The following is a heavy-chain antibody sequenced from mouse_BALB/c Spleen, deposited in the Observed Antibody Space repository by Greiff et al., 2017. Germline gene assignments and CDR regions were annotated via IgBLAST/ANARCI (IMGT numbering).Heavy chain of an antibody. CDR1: GFTFSSYA. D-gene: IGHD2-10*02. J-gene: IGHJ3*01. CDR3: AREYEGFAY. V-gene: IGHV5-9-4*01. CDR2: ISSGGSYT. Sequence: EVQGVESGGGLVKPGGSLKLSCAASGFTFSSYAMSWVRQSPEKRLEWVAEISSGGSYTYYPDTVTGRFTISRDNAKNTLYLEMSSLRSEDTAMYYCAREYEGFAYWGQGTLVTVSA.